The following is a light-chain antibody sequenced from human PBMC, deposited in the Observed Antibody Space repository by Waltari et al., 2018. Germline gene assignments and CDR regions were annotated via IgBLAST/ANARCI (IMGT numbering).Light chain of an antibody. J-gene: IGLJ3*02. CDR3: CSYAGRNIWV. Sequence: QSALTQPASVSGSPGQSITIPCTGTSSDVGFYTLVPWYQQHPGKAPELVVYEVISRPSGVSNRFSGSKSGNTASLTISGLQAEDEADYYCCSYAGRNIWVFGGGTKLTVL. CDR2: EVI. CDR1: SSDVGFYTL. V-gene: IGLV2-23*02.